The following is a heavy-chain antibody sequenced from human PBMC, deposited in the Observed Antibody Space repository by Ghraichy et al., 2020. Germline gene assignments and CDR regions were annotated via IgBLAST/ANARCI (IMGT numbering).Heavy chain of an antibody. CDR2: INPNSGGT. V-gene: IGHV1-2*04. CDR1: GYTFTGYY. D-gene: IGHD3-3*01. CDR3: ARARGTARFLEWLTKSKNYGMDV. Sequence: ASVKVSCKASGYTFTGYYMHWVRQAPGQGLEWMGWINPNSGGTNYAQNFQGWVTMTRDTSISTAYMELSRLRSDDTAVYYCARARGTARFLEWLTKSKNYGMDVWGQGTTVTVSS. J-gene: IGHJ6*02.